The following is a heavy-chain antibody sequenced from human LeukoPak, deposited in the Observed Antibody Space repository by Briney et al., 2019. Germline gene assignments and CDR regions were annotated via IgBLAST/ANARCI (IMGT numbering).Heavy chain of an antibody. CDR3: ARWLTS. Sequence: SQTLSLTCVVSGDSFSNNSASWNWTRQGQWRGLEWLGSTYYRSRWYKDYAVTVKSRITITPDTSKNQFSLQLNSVSPENTAVYYCARWLTSWGQGTLVTVSS. CDR1: GDSFSNNSAS. V-gene: IGHV6-1*01. CDR2: TYYRSRWYK. J-gene: IGHJ4*02. D-gene: IGHD3-9*01.